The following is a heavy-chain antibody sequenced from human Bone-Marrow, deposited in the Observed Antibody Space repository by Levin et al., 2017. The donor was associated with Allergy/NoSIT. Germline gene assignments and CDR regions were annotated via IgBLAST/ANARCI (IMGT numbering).Heavy chain of an antibody. CDR2: ISSGGGDI. CDR1: GFTFTNFG. CDR3: AKGDIGVARGVLGFES. J-gene: IGHJ4*02. Sequence: HPGGSLRLSCVVSGFTFTNFGFHWVRQAPGKGLEWVAVISSGGGDIHYADSVKGRFTISRDSSRDTVYLQMNSLTPEDTAVYYCAKGDIGVARGVLGFESWGQGTLVAVSS. D-gene: IGHD2-15*01. V-gene: IGHV3-30*18.